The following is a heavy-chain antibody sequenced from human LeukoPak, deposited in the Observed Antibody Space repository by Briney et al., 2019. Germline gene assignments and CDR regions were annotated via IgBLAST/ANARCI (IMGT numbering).Heavy chain of an antibody. CDR2: ISGSGGST. D-gene: IGHD3-10*01. J-gene: IGHJ3*01. Sequence: GGSLRLSCAASGFTFSSYAMSWVRQAPGKGLEWVSAISGSGGSTYYADSVKGRFTISRDNSKNTLYLQMNNVRAEDTAVYYCARDYGSGAGTFDFWGRGTMVSVSS. CDR1: GFTFSSYA. V-gene: IGHV3-23*01. CDR3: ARDYGSGAGTFDF.